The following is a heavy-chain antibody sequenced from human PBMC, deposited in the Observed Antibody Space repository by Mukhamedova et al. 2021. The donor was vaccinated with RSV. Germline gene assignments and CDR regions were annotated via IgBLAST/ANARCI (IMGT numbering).Heavy chain of an antibody. CDR3: TRDAGGIFRYYYYMDV. D-gene: IGHD3-16*01. J-gene: IGHJ6*03. CDR2: IRSKAYGGTT. Sequence: VGFIRSKAYGGTTEYAASVKGRFTISRDDSKSIAYLQMNSLKTEDTAVYYCTRDAGGIFRYYYYMDVWGKGTTVTVSS. V-gene: IGHV3-49*02.